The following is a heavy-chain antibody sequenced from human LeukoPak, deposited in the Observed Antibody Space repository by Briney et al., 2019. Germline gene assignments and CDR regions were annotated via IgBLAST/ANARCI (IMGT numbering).Heavy chain of an antibody. V-gene: IGHV5-51*01. Sequence: GESLKISCKGSGYSFTSYWIGWVRQMPGKGLEWMGIIYPGDSDTRYSPSFQGQVTISADKSISTAYLQWSSLKASDAAMYYCARKGYCSGGSCYYFDYWGQGTLVTVSS. CDR1: GYSFTSYW. CDR2: IYPGDSDT. CDR3: ARKGYCSGGSCYYFDY. D-gene: IGHD2-15*01. J-gene: IGHJ4*02.